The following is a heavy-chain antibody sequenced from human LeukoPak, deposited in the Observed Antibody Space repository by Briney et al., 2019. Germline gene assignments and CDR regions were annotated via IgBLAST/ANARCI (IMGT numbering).Heavy chain of an antibody. CDR1: GFIVSNKY. CDR2: ISGSGGST. J-gene: IGHJ6*03. D-gene: IGHD6-13*01. V-gene: IGHV3-23*01. Sequence: GGSLRLFCAASGFIVSNKYMTWVRQAPGKGLEWVSAISGSGGSTYYADSVKGRFTISRDNSKNTLYLQMNSLRAEDTAVYYCAKKAAVGMDVWGKGTTVTVSS. CDR3: AKKAAVGMDV.